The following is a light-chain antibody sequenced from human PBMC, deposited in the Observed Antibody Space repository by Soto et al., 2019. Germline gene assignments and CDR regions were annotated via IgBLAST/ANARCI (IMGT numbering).Light chain of an antibody. J-gene: IGKJ5*01. CDR3: QQYGSSGGIT. Sequence: DIVLTQSPGTLSFSPGERATLSCRAIQTVINNQLAWYQQTPGQAPRLLIYAASSRATGIPDRFSGSGSGTDFTLTITRLEPEDSAMYYCQQYGSSGGITFGHGRRLEI. CDR2: AAS. V-gene: IGKV3-20*01. CDR1: QTVINNQ.